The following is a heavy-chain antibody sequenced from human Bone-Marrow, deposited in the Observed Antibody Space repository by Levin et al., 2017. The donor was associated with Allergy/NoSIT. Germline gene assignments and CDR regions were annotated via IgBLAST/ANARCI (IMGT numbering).Heavy chain of an antibody. V-gene: IGHV4-59*01. CDR2: IYYIGGT. CDR1: GASIRSYY. D-gene: IGHD4-23*01. J-gene: IGHJ4*02. Sequence: SQTLSLTCTVSGASIRSYYWSWIRQPPGKGLEWIGNIYYIGGTNYNPSLTSRLTLSVDTSKSRFSLKLSSVTAADTAVYYCARTYNGGNPDYWGPGTLVTVSS. CDR3: ARTYNGGNPDY.